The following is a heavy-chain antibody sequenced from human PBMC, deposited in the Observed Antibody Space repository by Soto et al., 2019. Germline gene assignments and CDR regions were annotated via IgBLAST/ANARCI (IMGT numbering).Heavy chain of an antibody. D-gene: IGHD3-22*01. CDR3: ARDRPYYYDSSGYYPIDY. V-gene: IGHV1-18*01. J-gene: IGHJ4*02. CDR1: GYTFTSYG. Sequence: ASVKVSCKASGYTFTSYGISWVRQAPGQGLEWMGWISAYNGNTNYAQKLQGRVTMTTDTSTSTAYMELRSLRSDDTAVYYCARDRPYYYDSSGYYPIDYWGQGTLVTVSS. CDR2: ISAYNGNT.